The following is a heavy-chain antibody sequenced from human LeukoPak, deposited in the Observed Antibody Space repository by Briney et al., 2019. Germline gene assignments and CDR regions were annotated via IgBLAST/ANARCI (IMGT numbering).Heavy chain of an antibody. V-gene: IGHV4-30-4*08. CDR1: GGSISSGDYH. CDR2: IYYSGST. D-gene: IGHD3-10*01. J-gene: IGHJ3*02. CDR3: ARDLSYGSGGDAFDI. Sequence: SQTLSLTCTVSGGSISSGDYHWSWIRQPPGKGLEWIGYIYYSGSTYYNPSLKSRVTISVDTSKNQFSLKLSSVTAADTAVYYCARDLSYGSGGDAFDIWGQGTMVTVSS.